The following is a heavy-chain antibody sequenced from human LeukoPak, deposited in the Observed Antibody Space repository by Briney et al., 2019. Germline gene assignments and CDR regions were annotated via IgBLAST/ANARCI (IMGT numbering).Heavy chain of an antibody. CDR2: IYYSGST. Sequence: PSETLSLTCTVSGGSISSSSYYWGWIRQPPGKGLVWIGSIYYSGSTYYNPSLKSRVTISVDTSKNQFSLKLSSVTAADTAVYYCASLSSSWRIFDYWGQGTLVTVSS. D-gene: IGHD6-13*01. J-gene: IGHJ4*02. CDR1: GGSISSSSYY. V-gene: IGHV4-39*01. CDR3: ASLSSSWRIFDY.